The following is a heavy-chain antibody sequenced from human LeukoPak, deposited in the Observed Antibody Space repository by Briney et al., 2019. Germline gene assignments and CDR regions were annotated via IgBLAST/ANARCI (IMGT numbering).Heavy chain of an antibody. V-gene: IGHV4-59*01. J-gene: IGHJ4*02. D-gene: IGHD3-3*01. CDR1: GGSMSDYY. CDR2: IYYSGST. CDR3: ARGSITIFGVVIDGYFDY. Sequence: SETLSLTCTVSGGSMSDYYWSWIRQPPGKGLEWIGYIYYSGSTNYNPSLKSRVTISVDTSKNQFSLKLSSVTAADTAVYYCARGSITIFGVVIDGYFDYWGQGTLVTVSS.